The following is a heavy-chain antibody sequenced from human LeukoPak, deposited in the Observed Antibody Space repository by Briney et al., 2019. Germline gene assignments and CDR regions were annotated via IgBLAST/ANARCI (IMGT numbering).Heavy chain of an antibody. J-gene: IGHJ4*02. CDR2: INSDGSST. CDR3: ARVLANSDFDY. D-gene: IGHD2/OR15-2a*01. CDR1: GFAFSSYW. Sequence: GGSLRLSCAASGFAFSSYWMHWVRQAPGKGLVWVSRINSDGSSTSYADSVKGRFTISRDNAKNTLYLQMNSLRAEDTAVYYCARVLANSDFDYWGQGTLVTVSS. V-gene: IGHV3-74*01.